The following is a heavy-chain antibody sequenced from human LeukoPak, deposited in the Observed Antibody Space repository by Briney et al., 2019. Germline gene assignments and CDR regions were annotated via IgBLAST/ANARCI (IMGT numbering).Heavy chain of an antibody. V-gene: IGHV1-69*04. J-gene: IGHJ3*02. D-gene: IGHD1-26*01. CDR2: IIPILGIA. Sequence: SVKVSCKASGGTFSSYAISWVRQAPGQGLEWMGRIIPILGIANYAQKFQGRVTITADKSTSTAYMELSSLRSEDTAVYYCAGYSGSYPDAFDIWGQGTMVIVSS. CDR3: AGYSGSYPDAFDI. CDR1: GGTFSSYA.